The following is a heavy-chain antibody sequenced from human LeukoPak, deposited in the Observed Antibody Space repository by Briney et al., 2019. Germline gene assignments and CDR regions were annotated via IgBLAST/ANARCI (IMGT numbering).Heavy chain of an antibody. V-gene: IGHV4-34*01. D-gene: IGHD4-17*01. J-gene: IGHJ4*02. CDR2: INHSGST. CDR3: ARGQGGDFDY. CDR1: GGSFSGYY. Sequence: SETLSLTCAVYGGSFSGYYWSWIRQPPGKGLEWIGEINHSGSTNYNPSLKSRVTISVDTSKNQFSLKLSSVTAADTAVHYCARGQGGDFDYWDQGTLVTVSS.